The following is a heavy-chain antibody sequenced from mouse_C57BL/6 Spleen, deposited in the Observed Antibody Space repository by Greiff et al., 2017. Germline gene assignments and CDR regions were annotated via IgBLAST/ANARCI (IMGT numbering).Heavy chain of an antibody. D-gene: IGHD2-2*01. J-gene: IGHJ4*01. V-gene: IGHV1-26*01. CDR2: INPNNGGT. Sequence: EVQLQQSGPELVKPGASVKISCKASGYTFTDYYMNWVKQSHGKSLEWIGDINPNNGGTSYNQKFKGKATLTVDKSSSTAYMALRSLTSEDSAVYYCARGGYYDAMDYWGQGTSVTVSS. CDR1: GYTFTDYY. CDR3: ARGGYYDAMDY.